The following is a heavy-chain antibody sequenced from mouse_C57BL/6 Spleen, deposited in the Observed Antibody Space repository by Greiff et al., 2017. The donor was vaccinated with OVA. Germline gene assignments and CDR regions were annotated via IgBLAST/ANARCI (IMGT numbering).Heavy chain of an antibody. CDR1: GYTFTSYW. V-gene: IGHV1-5*01. J-gene: IGHJ4*01. Sequence: EVKLVESGTVLARPGASVKMSCKTSGYTFTSYWMHWVKQRPGQGLEWIGAIYPGNSDTSYNQKFKGKAKLTAVTSASTAYMELSSLTNEDSAVYYCTIITTSSYAMDYWGQGTSVTVSS. CDR3: TIITTSSYAMDY. CDR2: IYPGNSDT. D-gene: IGHD1-1*01.